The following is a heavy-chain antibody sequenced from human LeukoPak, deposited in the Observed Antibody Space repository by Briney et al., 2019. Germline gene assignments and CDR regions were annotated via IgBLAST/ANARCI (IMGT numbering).Heavy chain of an antibody. CDR3: AKDARYSSGSNYFGY. CDR1: GFTFDDYA. D-gene: IGHD6-19*01. V-gene: IGHV3-9*01. CDR2: ISWNSGNI. J-gene: IGHJ4*02. Sequence: GGSLRLSCAASGFTFDDYAMHWVRQGPGQGLEWVSSISWNSGNIDYADSVKGRFTISRDNAQNSLYLQMNSLRPDDTALYYCAKDARYSSGSNYFGYWGQGTLVTVSS.